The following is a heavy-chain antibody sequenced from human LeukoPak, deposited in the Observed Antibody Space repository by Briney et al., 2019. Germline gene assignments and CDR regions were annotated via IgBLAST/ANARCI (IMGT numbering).Heavy chain of an antibody. CDR1: GYTFTSYG. V-gene: IGHV1-8*02. Sequence: ASVKVSCKASGYTFTSYGISWVRQAPGQGLEWMGWMNPNSGNTGYAQKFQGRVTMTRNTSISTAYMELSSLRSEDTAVYYCARVGPLSYDAPGYWGQGTLVTVSS. CDR2: MNPNSGNT. CDR3: ARVGPLSYDAPGY. J-gene: IGHJ4*02. D-gene: IGHD5-18*01.